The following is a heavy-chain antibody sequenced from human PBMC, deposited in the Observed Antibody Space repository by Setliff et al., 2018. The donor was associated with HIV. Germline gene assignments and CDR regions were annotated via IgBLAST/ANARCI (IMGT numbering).Heavy chain of an antibody. CDR1: GYTFTSYA. J-gene: IGHJ3*02. CDR3: ARGNVVAPAAMPGDI. D-gene: IGHD2-2*01. Sequence: ASVKVSCKASGYTFTSYAMNWVRQAPGQGLEWMGWINTKTGNPTYAQGFTGRFVLSLDTSVSTAYLRISSLKAEDTAVYYCARGNVVAPAAMPGDIWGQGTVVTVSS. V-gene: IGHV7-4-1*02. CDR2: INTKTGNP.